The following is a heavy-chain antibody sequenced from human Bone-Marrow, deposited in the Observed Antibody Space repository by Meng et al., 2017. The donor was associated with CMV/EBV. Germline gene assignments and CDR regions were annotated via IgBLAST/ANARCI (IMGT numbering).Heavy chain of an antibody. CDR1: GGSISSSSYY. CDR2: IYYSGST. D-gene: IGHD2-2*01. V-gene: IGHV4-39*01. J-gene: IGHJ4*02. Sequence: SEPLSLTCTVSGGSISSSSYYWGWISQPPGKGLEWIGSIYYSGSTYYNPSLKSRVTISVDTSKNQFSLKLSSVTAADTAVYYCARQTGSIVVVPAAFFDYWGQGTLVTVSS. CDR3: ARQTGSIVVVPAAFFDY.